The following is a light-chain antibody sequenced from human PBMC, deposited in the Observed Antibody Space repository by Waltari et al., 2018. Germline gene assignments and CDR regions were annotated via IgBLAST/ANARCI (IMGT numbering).Light chain of an antibody. CDR2: GAS. V-gene: IGKV3-20*01. Sequence: EIVLTQSPDILSLSPGERATLSCRASQTVSSAYLAWYQHKPGLAPRLVIYGASSRATGIPDRFSGSGFVTDFTLTISRLEPEDFAVYYCQHYGTPPFTFGPGTKVDI. CDR1: QTVSSAY. J-gene: IGKJ3*01. CDR3: QHYGTPPFT.